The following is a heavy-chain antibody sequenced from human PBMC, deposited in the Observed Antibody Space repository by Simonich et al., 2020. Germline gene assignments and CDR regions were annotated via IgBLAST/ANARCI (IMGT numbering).Heavy chain of an antibody. V-gene: IGHV3-21*01. CDR3: ARGIVGASGAFDI. Sequence: EVQLVESGGGLVKPGGSLRLSCAASGFTFSSYSMNWVRQARGKGVEWVSSISNSSSYIYYADSVKGRFTIARDNAKNSLYLQMNSLRAEDTAVYYCARGIVGASGAFDIWGQGTMVTVSS. D-gene: IGHD1-26*01. J-gene: IGHJ3*02. CDR2: ISNSSSYI. CDR1: GFTFSSYS.